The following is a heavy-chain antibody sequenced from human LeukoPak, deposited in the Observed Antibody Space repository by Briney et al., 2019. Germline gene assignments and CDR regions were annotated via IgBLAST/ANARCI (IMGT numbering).Heavy chain of an antibody. Sequence: SVKVSCKASGGTFISYAISWVRQAPRQGLEWMGGIIPIYGTANYAQKFEGRVTSTTDESTSTAYMELSSLRSEDRAVYYCARGRSFGVVIGYYYYMDVWGKGTTVTVSS. J-gene: IGHJ6*03. CDR2: IIPIYGTA. V-gene: IGHV1-69*05. CDR3: ARGRSFGVVIGYYYYMDV. CDR1: GGTFISYA. D-gene: IGHD3-3*01.